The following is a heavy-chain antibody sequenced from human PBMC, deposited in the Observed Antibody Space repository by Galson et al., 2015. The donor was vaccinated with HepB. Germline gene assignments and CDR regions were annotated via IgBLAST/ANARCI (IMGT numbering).Heavy chain of an antibody. Sequence: SLRLSCAASGFTVSSNYMSWVRQAPGKGLEWVSVIYSGGSTYYADSVKGRFTISRDNSKNTLYLQMNSLRAEDTAVYYCASQSWIQEADAFDIWGQGTMVTVSS. CDR1: GFTVSSNY. J-gene: IGHJ3*02. D-gene: IGHD5-18*01. CDR3: ASQSWIQEADAFDI. V-gene: IGHV3-66*02. CDR2: IYSGGST.